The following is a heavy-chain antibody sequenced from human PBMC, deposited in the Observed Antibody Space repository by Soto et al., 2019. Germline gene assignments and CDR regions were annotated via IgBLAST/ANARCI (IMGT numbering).Heavy chain of an antibody. CDR1: GGSISSGDYY. Sequence: SETLSLTCTVSGGSISSGDYYWSWIRQPPGKGLEWIGYIYYSGSTYYNPSLKSRVTISVDTSKNQFSLKLSSVTAADTAVYYCARPKEYSSSAETDAFDIWGQGTMVTVSS. J-gene: IGHJ3*02. CDR2: IYYSGST. CDR3: ARPKEYSSSAETDAFDI. V-gene: IGHV4-30-4*01. D-gene: IGHD6-6*01.